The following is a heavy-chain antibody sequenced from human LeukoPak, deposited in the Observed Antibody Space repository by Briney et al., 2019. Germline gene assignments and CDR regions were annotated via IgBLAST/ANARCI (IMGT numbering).Heavy chain of an antibody. CDR1: GFTFSSYS. V-gene: IGHV3-48*01. D-gene: IGHD1-26*01. Sequence: GGSLRLSCAASGFTFSSYSMNWVRQAPGKGLEWVSYISSSSSTIYYADSVKGRFTISRDNAKNSLYLQMDSLRAEDTAVYYCARDLVLSRSVGASEKVDYWGQGTLVTVSS. CDR2: ISSSSSTI. J-gene: IGHJ4*02. CDR3: ARDLVLSRSVGASEKVDY.